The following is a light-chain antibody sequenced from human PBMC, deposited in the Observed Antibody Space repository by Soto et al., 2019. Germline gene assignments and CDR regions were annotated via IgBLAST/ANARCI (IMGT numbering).Light chain of an antibody. CDR2: GNT. Sequence: QSVLTQPPSVSGAPGQRVTISCTGSSSNIGAGYYVHWYQQVPGTAPKLLIYGNTNRPSGVPDRFSGSKSVTSASLAITGLQAEDEADYYCQSYDSSLSGWRVFGGGTKLTVL. V-gene: IGLV1-40*01. CDR1: SSNIGAGYY. CDR3: QSYDSSLSGWRV. J-gene: IGLJ3*02.